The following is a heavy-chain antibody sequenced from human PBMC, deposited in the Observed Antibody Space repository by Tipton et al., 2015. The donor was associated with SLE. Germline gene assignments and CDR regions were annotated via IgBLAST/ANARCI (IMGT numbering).Heavy chain of an antibody. CDR3: ASRVVTEYYYGTDV. D-gene: IGHD2-21*02. CDR2: MNPHSGYT. J-gene: IGHJ6*02. Sequence: QLVQSGAEVKKPGASVKVSCKASGYTFTSYDFHWVRQATGQGLEWMGCMNPHSGYTGYAQKFQGRVTMTRNTSISTAYMELRSLRSDDTAVYYCASRVVTEYYYGTDVWGQGTTVTVSS. CDR1: GYTFTSYD. V-gene: IGHV1-8*01.